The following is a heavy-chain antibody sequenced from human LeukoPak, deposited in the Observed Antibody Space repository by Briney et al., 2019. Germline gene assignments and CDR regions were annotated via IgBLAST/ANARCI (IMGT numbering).Heavy chain of an antibody. CDR3: ARGGSGGRAFDI. CDR2: TYYRSKWFN. J-gene: IGHJ3*02. V-gene: IGHV6-1*01. Sequence: SQTLSLTCAISGDSVSSNSAAWNWIRQSPWRGLECLGRTYYRSKWFNDYAVSVKSRIIIDPDTSKNQFSLQLNSVTPEDTAVYYCARGGSGGRAFDIWGQGTMVTVSS. CDR1: GDSVSSNSAA. D-gene: IGHD3-10*01.